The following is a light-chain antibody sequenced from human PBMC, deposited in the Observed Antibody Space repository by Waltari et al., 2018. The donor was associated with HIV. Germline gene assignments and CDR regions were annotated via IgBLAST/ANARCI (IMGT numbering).Light chain of an antibody. CDR1: SSTIGTST. CDR3: AAWDDRMNGFYV. CDR2: NNN. J-gene: IGLJ1*01. V-gene: IGLV1-44*01. Sequence: QSVLTQPPSASGTPGQRVSISCSGSSSTIGTSTVTWFQQLPGTAPTLLIYNNNQRPSGVPDRFSGSKSGTSASLAISGLQSEDEADYYCAAWDDRMNGFYVFGTGTKVTVL.